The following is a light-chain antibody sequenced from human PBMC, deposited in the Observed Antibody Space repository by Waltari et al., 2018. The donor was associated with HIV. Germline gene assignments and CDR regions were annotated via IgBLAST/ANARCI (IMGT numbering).Light chain of an antibody. J-gene: IGKJ4*01. V-gene: IGKV3-15*01. CDR1: QTIGTN. CDR3: QQYEAWPVT. CDR2: GAS. Sequence: DIVIPQSPATLSVSPGRRATLSCGASQTIGTNLAWYQQKPGQAPRLLIFGASTRATGVPGRFSGSGSGTEFTLTLSSLQSEDFADYYCQQYEAWPVTFGGGTRVDIK.